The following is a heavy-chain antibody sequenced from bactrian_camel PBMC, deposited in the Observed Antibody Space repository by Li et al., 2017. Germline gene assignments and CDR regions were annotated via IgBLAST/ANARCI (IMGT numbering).Heavy chain of an antibody. Sequence: HVQLVESGGDSVQAGGSLRLSCVASGNTGNCMGWFRQASQDKEREAVAIIDNDGKTNYADSVKGRFTISNDKSWMTVHLQMDNLKAGDTATYYCAARVAFRRGGYCYPTQPDFGAVGQGTQVTVS. CDR1: GNTGNC. J-gene: IGHJ6*01. V-gene: IGHV3S53*01. D-gene: IGHD2*01. CDR2: IDNDGKT. CDR3: AARVAFRRGGYCYPTQPDFGA.